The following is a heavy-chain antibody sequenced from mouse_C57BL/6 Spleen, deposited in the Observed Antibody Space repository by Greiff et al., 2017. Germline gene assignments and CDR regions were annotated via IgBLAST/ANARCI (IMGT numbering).Heavy chain of an antibody. J-gene: IGHJ1*03. D-gene: IGHD1-1*01. Sequence: QVQLKESGAELVRPGTSVKMSCKASGYTFTNYWIGWAKQRPGHGLEWIGDIYPGGGYTNYNEKFKGKATLTADKSSSTAYMQFSSLTSEDSAIYYCARRYDGSYWDFDVWGTGTTVTVSS. CDR1: GYTFTNYW. CDR2: IYPGGGYT. CDR3: ARRYDGSYWDFDV. V-gene: IGHV1-63*01.